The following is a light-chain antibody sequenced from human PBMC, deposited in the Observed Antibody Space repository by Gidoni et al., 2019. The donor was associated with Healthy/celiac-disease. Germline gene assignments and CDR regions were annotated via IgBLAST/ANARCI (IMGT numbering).Light chain of an antibody. V-gene: IGLV2-14*01. CDR3: TSYTSSSTLV. CDR1: SSDVGGYNC. Sequence: QSALTQPASVSGSPGQSITISCTGTSSDVGGYNCVSWYQQHPGKAPKLMIYEVSHRPSGVSNRFSGSKSGNTASLTISGLQAEDEADYYCTSYTSSSTLVFGTGTKVTVL. J-gene: IGLJ1*01. CDR2: EVS.